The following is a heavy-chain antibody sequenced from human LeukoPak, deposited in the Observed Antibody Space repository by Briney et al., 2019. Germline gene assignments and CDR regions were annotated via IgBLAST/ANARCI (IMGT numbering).Heavy chain of an antibody. CDR2: ITPILGIA. Sequence: SVRVSCKSSGGTFSSYAISWVRQAPGQGLEWMGRITPILGIANYAQKFQGRVTITADKSTSAGYMELSSLRSEATAVYYCARDSSGYSSGHYYFDYWGQGTLVTVSS. CDR3: ARDSSGYSSGHYYFDY. J-gene: IGHJ4*02. CDR1: GGTFSSYA. D-gene: IGHD6-19*01. V-gene: IGHV1-69*04.